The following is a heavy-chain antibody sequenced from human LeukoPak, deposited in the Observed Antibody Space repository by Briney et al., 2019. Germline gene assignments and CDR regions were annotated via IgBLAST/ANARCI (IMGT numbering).Heavy chain of an antibody. V-gene: IGHV4-4*07. Sequence: SETLSLTCTVSGDSISSYYWSWIRQPAGKGLEWIGRIYTSGSTNYNPSLKSRVTMSVDTSKNRFSLKLSSVTAADTAVYYCARAGGDPKKVYYYYYYGMDVWGQGTTVTVSS. CDR1: GDSISSYY. CDR2: IYTSGST. J-gene: IGHJ6*02. CDR3: ARAGGDPKKVYYYYYYGMDV. D-gene: IGHD2-21*02.